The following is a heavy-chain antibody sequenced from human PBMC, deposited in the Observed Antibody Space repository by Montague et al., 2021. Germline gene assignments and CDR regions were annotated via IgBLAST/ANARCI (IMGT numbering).Heavy chain of an antibody. CDR2: IYDSGTT. J-gene: IGHJ4*02. CDR3: ARRLGIRAPFDY. CDR1: GGSISEFY. D-gene: IGHD7-27*01. V-gene: IGHV4-59*08. Sequence: TLSLTYTVTGGSISEFYWSWIRQSPEKGLEWIGYIYDSGTTNYNPSLKSRVTISADTSMNQFSLNLRSVTAADTAVYFCARRLGIRAPFDYWGQGTLVTVSS.